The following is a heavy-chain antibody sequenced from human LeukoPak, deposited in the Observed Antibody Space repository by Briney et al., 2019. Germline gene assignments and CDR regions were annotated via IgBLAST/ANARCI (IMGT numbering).Heavy chain of an antibody. Sequence: SVKVSCKVSGGTFSSYSISWVRQAPGQGLEWMGGIIPIFDTADYAQKFQGRVTITADESTSTAYMELSSLRSEDTAVFYCARISLGAIWGYYYGMDVWGQGTTVTVSS. V-gene: IGHV1-69*13. D-gene: IGHD1-26*01. CDR2: IIPIFDTA. CDR3: ARISLGAIWGYYYGMDV. J-gene: IGHJ6*02. CDR1: GGTFSSYS.